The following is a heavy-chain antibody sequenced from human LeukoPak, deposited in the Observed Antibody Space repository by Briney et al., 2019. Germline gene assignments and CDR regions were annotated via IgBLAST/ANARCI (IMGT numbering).Heavy chain of an antibody. J-gene: IGHJ3*02. Sequence: SETLSLTCTVSGGSISSYYWSWIRQPPGKGLEWIGYIYYSGSTNYNPSLKSRVTISVDTSKNQFSLKLSSVTAADTAMYYCAMNYYDSSGPDGAFDIWGQGTMVTVSS. D-gene: IGHD3-22*01. V-gene: IGHV4-59*01. CDR1: GGSISSYY. CDR2: IYYSGST. CDR3: AMNYYDSSGPDGAFDI.